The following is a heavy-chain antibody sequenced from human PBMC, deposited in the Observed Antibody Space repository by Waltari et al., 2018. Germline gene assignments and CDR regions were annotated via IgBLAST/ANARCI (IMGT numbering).Heavy chain of an antibody. CDR3: TRNALYYETNGPQRGGEY. J-gene: IGHJ4*02. V-gene: IGHV4-34*01. D-gene: IGHD3-22*01. CDR2: INHSGST. Sequence: QVQLQQWGPGLLKPSETLSLPCAVYGGSFSGSYWRWIRQPPGKGLEWIGEINHSGSTNYNPSLKSRVTISVDTSKNQFSLKLSSVTAADTAVYYCTRNALYYETNGPQRGGEYGCQGTLVTVSS. CDR1: GGSFSGSY.